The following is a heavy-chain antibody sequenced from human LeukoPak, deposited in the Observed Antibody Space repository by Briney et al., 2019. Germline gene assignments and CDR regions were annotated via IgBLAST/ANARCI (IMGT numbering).Heavy chain of an antibody. CDR3: ARASSYGSRLNAFDI. J-gene: IGHJ3*02. CDR1: GGSISSYY. Sequence: PSETLSLTCTVSGGSISSYYWSWIRQPPGKGLEWIGYIYYSGSTNYNPSLKSRVTISVDTSKNQFSLKLSSVTAADTAVYYCARASSYGSRLNAFDIWGQGTMVTVSS. CDR2: IYYSGST. V-gene: IGHV4-59*01. D-gene: IGHD5-18*01.